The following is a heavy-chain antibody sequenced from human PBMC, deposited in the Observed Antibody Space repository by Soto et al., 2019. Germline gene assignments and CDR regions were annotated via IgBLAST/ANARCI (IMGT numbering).Heavy chain of an antibody. V-gene: IGHV1-2*02. CDR2: INPNSGGT. Sequence: ASVKVSCKASGYMFTGYYMHWVRQAPGQGLEWMGWINPNSGGTNYAEGFQGRVTMTTDTSINTAYMELTSLTSDDMAVYYCAIRTGQMASIFEFDRYWFFDLWGSGTRLTVSS. J-gene: IGHJ2*01. CDR1: GYMFTGYY. D-gene: IGHD3-3*01. CDR3: AIRTGQMASIFEFDRYWFFDL.